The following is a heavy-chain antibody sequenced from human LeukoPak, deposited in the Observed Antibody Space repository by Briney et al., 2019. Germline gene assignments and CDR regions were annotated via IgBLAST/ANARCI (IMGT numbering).Heavy chain of an antibody. Sequence: ETLSLTCDVSRGSINRSSYYWGWIRQSPGKGLEWIGSIYYSGTHYGGTAYYNPSLKSRVTISVDTSKNQFSLRLSSVTAADTSVYYCGRHLYDTNNYYFFYYMDVWGKGTTVTVSS. CDR2: IYYSGTHYGGTA. J-gene: IGHJ6*03. V-gene: IGHV4-39*01. D-gene: IGHD2-8*01. CDR1: RGSINRSSYY. CDR3: GRHLYDTNNYYFFYYMDV.